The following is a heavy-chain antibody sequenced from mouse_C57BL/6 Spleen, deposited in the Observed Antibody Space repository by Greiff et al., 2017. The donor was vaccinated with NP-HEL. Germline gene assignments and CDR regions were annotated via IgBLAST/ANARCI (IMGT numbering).Heavy chain of an antibody. CDR2: IDPSDSET. J-gene: IGHJ4*01. Sequence: QVQLKQPGAELVRPGSSVKLSCKASGYTFTSYWMHWVKQRPIQGLEWIGNIDPSDSETHYNQKFKDKATLTVDKSSSTAYMQLSSLTSEDSAVYYCARELAYYGSSYAMDYWGQGTSVTVSS. D-gene: IGHD1-1*01. V-gene: IGHV1-52*01. CDR1: GYTFTSYW. CDR3: ARELAYYGSSYAMDY.